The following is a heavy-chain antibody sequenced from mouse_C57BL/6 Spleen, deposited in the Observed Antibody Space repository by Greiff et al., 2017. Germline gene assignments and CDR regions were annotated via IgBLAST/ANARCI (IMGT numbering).Heavy chain of an antibody. J-gene: IGHJ4*01. V-gene: IGHV5-9-1*02. CDR2: ISSGGDYI. Sequence: EVHLVESGEGLVKPGGSLKLSCAASGFTFSSYAMSWVRQTPEKRLEWVAYISSGGDYIYYADTVKGRFTISRDNARNTLYLQMSSLKSEDTAMYYCSREIYDCCYGDAMDYWGPGTSVSVSS. D-gene: IGHD2-3*01. CDR1: GFTFSSYA. CDR3: SREIYDCCYGDAMDY.